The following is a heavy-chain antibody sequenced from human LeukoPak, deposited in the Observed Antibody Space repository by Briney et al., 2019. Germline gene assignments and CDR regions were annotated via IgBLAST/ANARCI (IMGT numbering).Heavy chain of an antibody. CDR1: GDSISSHY. V-gene: IGHV4-59*11. CDR3: ARRSGVLDSRDYRYHFDF. CDR2: IYYSGGT. J-gene: IGHJ4*02. Sequence: SETLSLTCIVSGDSISSHYWSWIRQPPGKGLEYIGYIYYSGGTDYNPSLKSRVTISLDTSKNQFSLNQTSVTAADTAVYYCARRSGVLDSRDYRYHFDFWGQGTLVTVSS. D-gene: IGHD3-22*01.